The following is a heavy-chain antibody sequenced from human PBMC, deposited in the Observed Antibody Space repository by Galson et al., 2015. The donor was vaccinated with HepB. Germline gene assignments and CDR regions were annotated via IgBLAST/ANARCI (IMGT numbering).Heavy chain of an antibody. CDR2: MNPNSGNT. D-gene: IGHD6-19*01. CDR1: GYTFTSYD. Sequence: SVKVSCKASGYTFTSYDINWVRQATGQGLEWMGWMNPNSGNTGYAQKFQGRVTMTRNTSISTAYMELSSLRSEDTAVYYCARYLAVAGGGDYWGQGTLVTVSS. V-gene: IGHV1-8*01. CDR3: ARYLAVAGGGDY. J-gene: IGHJ4*02.